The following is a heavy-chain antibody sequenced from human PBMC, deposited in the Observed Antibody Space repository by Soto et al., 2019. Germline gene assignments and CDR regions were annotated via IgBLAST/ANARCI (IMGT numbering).Heavy chain of an antibody. CDR2: LDQDGSER. D-gene: IGHD3-16*01. CDR3: VCGGNFFVY. V-gene: IGHV3-7*01. Sequence: EVQLVESGGGLVQPGGSLRLSCAASGFTFSTYWMTWVRRPPGKGLEWVANLDQDGSERYYVDSVRGRFTISRDNVKNSLYLQMNSLRAEDTAVYYCVCGGNFFVYWGQGTLVTVSP. J-gene: IGHJ4*02. CDR1: GFTFSTYW.